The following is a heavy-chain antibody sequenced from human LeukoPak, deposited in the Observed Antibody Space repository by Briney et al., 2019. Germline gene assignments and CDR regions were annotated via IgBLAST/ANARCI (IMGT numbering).Heavy chain of an antibody. CDR2: ISSSSSYI. V-gene: IGHV3-21*01. J-gene: IGHJ4*02. CDR1: GFTFNTYA. Sequence: GGSLRLSCAASGFTFNTYAMSWVRQAPGKGLEWVSSISSSSSYIYYADSVKGRFTISRDNAKNSLYLQMNSLRAEDTAVYYCAREGGPNYFDYWGQGTLVTVSS. D-gene: IGHD1-26*01. CDR3: AREGGPNYFDY.